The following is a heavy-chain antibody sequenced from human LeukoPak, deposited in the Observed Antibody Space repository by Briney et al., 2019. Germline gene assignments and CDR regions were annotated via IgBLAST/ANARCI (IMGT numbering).Heavy chain of an antibody. V-gene: IGHV4-38-2*01. CDR1: GYSISNAYY. Sequence: SETLSLTCSVSGYSISNAYYWGWLRQPPGKGLEWFGGINHSGSTYYNPSLKSRVTISVDTSKNQFSLNVNSVTAADTAVYFCARLSSGGGFDLWGQGTLVTVSS. D-gene: IGHD6-19*01. CDR2: INHSGST. CDR3: ARLSSGGGFDL. J-gene: IGHJ5*02.